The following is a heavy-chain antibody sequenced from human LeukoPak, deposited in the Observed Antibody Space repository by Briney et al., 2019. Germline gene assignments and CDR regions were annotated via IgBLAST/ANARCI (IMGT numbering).Heavy chain of an antibody. V-gene: IGHV4-59*08. J-gene: IGHJ4*02. CDR3: ARQKGQLWFNYFDY. CDR2: IYYSGST. CDR1: DGSISSYY. D-gene: IGHD5-18*01. Sequence: SETLSLTCTVSDGSISSYYWSWIRQPPGKGLEWIGYIYYSGSTNYNPSLKSRVTISVDTSKNQFSLKLSSVTAADTAVYYCARQKGQLWFNYFDYWGQGTLVTVSS.